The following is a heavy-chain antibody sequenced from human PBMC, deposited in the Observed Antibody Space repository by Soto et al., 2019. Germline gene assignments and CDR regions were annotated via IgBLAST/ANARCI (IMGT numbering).Heavy chain of an antibody. CDR1: GGSISSYY. V-gene: IGHV4-4*07. D-gene: IGHD3-10*01. CDR3: ARGGGSGSGKIPMDV. CDR2: IYTSGST. Sequence: QVQLQESGPGLVKPSETLSLTCTVSGGSISSYYWSWIRQPAGKGLEWIGRIYTSGSTNYNPSLSSRVTRSVDPSKNPFSLKGGSGTAADTAVYYCARGGGSGSGKIPMDVWGQGTTVTVSS. J-gene: IGHJ6*02.